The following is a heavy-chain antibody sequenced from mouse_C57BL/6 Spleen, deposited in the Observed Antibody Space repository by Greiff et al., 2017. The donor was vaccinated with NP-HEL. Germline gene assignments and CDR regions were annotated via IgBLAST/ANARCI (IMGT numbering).Heavy chain of an antibody. D-gene: IGHD1-1*01. V-gene: IGHV1-69*01. J-gene: IGHJ3*01. CDR1: GYTFTSYW. CDR2: IDPSDSYT. Sequence: QVQLQQPGAELVMPGASVKLSCKASGYTFTSYWMHWVKQRPGQGLEWIGEIDPSDSYTNYNQKFKGKSTLTVDKSSSTAYLQLSSLTSEDSAVYYWARAGYYGSSLAYWGQGTLVTVSA. CDR3: ARAGYYGSSLAY.